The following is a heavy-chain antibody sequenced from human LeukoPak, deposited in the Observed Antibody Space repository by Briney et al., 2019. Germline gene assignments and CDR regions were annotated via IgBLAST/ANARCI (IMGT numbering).Heavy chain of an antibody. CDR2: IYPGDSDT. Sequence: GEALKISWXGSGYIFTSYWICWVRQMPRKGLEWMGIIYPGDSDTRYSPSFQGQVTISADKSISTAYLQWSRLKASDTAMYYCARPIAAAGAPYAFDIWGQGTMVTVSS. V-gene: IGHV5-51*01. CDR1: GYIFTSYW. CDR3: ARPIAAAGAPYAFDI. D-gene: IGHD6-13*01. J-gene: IGHJ3*02.